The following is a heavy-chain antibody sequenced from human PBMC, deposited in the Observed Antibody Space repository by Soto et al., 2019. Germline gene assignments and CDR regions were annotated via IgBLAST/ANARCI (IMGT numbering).Heavy chain of an antibody. D-gene: IGHD1-1*01. CDR2: ISHSGRT. V-gene: IGHV4-34*01. Sequence: ASETLSLTCAVYGGSFSGYYWSWIRQPPGKGLEWIGEISHSGRTNYNPSLKSRVTISIGMSRNHFSLKLSSVTAADTALYYCARVERGTATTVVDAFDIWGQGTLVTVSS. J-gene: IGHJ3*02. CDR1: GGSFSGYY. CDR3: ARVERGTATTVVDAFDI.